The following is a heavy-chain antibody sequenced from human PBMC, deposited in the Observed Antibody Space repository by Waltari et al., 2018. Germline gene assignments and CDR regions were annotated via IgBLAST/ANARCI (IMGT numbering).Heavy chain of an antibody. D-gene: IGHD6-19*01. CDR1: GGSISSSSYY. V-gene: IGHV4-39*01. CDR3: ARWAVAGYYFDY. CDR2: IYYSGST. Sequence: QLQLQESGPGLVKPSETLSLTCTVSGGSISSSSYYWGWIRQPPGKGLEWIGGIYYSGSTYYNPSLKSRVTISVDTSKNQFSLKLSSVTAADTAVYYCARWAVAGYYFDYWGQGTLVTVSS. J-gene: IGHJ4*02.